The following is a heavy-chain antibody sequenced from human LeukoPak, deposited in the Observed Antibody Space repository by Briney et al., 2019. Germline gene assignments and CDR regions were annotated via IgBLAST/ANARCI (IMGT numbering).Heavy chain of an antibody. D-gene: IGHD3/OR15-3a*01. CDR2: IRYDGS. V-gene: IGHV3-30*02. J-gene: IGHJ4*02. CDR3: TREDWDFDS. CDR1: GFIFRNYG. Sequence: GGSLRLSCAASGFIFRNYGMHWVRQAPGKGREWVAYIRYDGSKYADSVKGRFTISRDDSNNMAYLQMDSLKNEDTAVYYCTREDWDFDSWGQGTPVSVSS.